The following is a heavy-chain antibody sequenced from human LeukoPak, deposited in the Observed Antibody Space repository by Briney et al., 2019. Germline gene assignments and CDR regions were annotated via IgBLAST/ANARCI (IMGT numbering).Heavy chain of an antibody. CDR2: IAYDESKI. V-gene: IGHV3-30-3*01. CDR1: GFTFSSYA. J-gene: IGHJ4*02. D-gene: IGHD3-10*01. Sequence: QPGRSLRLSCAASGFTFSSYAMHWVRQAPGRGLEWVALIAYDESKIFYADSVKGRFTISRDNSNNTFYLQMNSLRVEDSAVYYCASGAFFYGSGMNSWGQGTLVTVSS. CDR3: ASGAFFYGSGMNS.